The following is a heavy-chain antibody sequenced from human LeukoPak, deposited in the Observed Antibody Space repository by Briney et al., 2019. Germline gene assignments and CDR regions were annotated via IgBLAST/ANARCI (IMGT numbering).Heavy chain of an antibody. CDR3: ARILDFWSGPTPSCYYGMDV. V-gene: IGHV1-8*01. CDR1: GYTFTSYD. D-gene: IGHD3-3*01. Sequence: VSVKVSCKASGYTFTSYDINRVRQATGQGLEWMGWMNPNSGNTGYAQKFLGRVTMTRNTSISTAYMELSSLRSEDTAVYYCARILDFWSGPTPSCYYGMDVWGQGTTVTVSS. CDR2: MNPNSGNT. J-gene: IGHJ6*02.